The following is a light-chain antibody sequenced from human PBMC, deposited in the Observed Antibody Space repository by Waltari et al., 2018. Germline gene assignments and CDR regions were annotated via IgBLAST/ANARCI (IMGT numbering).Light chain of an antibody. J-gene: IGLJ1*01. CDR2: NNS. V-gene: IGLV1-44*01. CDR1: SANIGSNP. CDR3: AAWDDSLSGYV. Sequence: QSVLTQPPSASGTPGQRVTISCSGSSANIGSNPVNWYQQLPGTAPKLLINNNSPRPQGVPDRFAGSKSGTSASLAISGLLSDDEAEYYCAAWDDSLSGYVFGTGTNVSVL.